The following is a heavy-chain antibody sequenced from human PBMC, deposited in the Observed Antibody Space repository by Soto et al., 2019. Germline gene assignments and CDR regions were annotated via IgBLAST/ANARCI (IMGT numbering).Heavy chain of an antibody. CDR3: ARGGVRSSSWYYYYYGMDV. CDR2: INQSGRT. D-gene: IGHD6-13*01. J-gene: IGHJ6*02. CDR1: GGSFSGYY. V-gene: IGHV4-34*01. Sequence: QVQLQQRGAGLLKPSETLSLTCAVYGGSFSGYYWSWVRQPPGKGLGWIGEINQSGRTNYTPSLKRRVTTSGDTTKNQYSLKLISVTAADTAVYYCARGGVRSSSWYYYYYGMDVWGQGTTVTVSS.